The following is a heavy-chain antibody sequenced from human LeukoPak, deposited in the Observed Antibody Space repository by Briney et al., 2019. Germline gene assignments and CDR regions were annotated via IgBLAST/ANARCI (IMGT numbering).Heavy chain of an antibody. CDR3: ARVRELMGVDAFDI. CDR2: IYTSGST. Sequence: SETLSLTCTVSGGSNSSYYWSWIRQPAGKGLEWIGRIYTSGSTNYNPSLTSRVTMSVDTSKNQFSLKLSSVTAADTAVYYCARVRELMGVDAFDIWGQGTMVTVSS. J-gene: IGHJ3*02. V-gene: IGHV4-4*07. D-gene: IGHD1-26*01. CDR1: GGSNSSYY.